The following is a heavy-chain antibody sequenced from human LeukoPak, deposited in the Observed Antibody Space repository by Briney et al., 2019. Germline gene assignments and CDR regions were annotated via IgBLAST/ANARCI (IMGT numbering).Heavy chain of an antibody. CDR1: GGSITTTNY. Sequence: SETLSLTCGVSGGSITTTNYWSWVRQPPGQGLEWIGEISLSGRTNYNPSLKSRVTISVDTSKNQFSLKLSSVTAADTAVYYCARQGHSRSYYKWEYWFDPWGQGTLVTVSS. CDR2: ISLSGRT. D-gene: IGHD1-26*01. V-gene: IGHV4-4*02. CDR3: ARQGHSRSYYKWEYWFDP. J-gene: IGHJ5*02.